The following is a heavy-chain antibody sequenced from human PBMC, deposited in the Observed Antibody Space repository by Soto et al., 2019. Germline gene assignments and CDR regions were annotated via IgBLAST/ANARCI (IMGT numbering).Heavy chain of an antibody. CDR1: GFTFSSYS. CDR3: ARDAPSAARGAFDI. J-gene: IGHJ3*02. D-gene: IGHD6-6*01. Sequence: PGGSLRLSCAASGFTFSSYSMNWVRQAPGKGLEWVSSISSSSSYIYYADSVKGRFTISRDNAKNSLYLQVNSLRAEDTAVYYCARDAPSAARGAFDIWGQGTMVTVSS. CDR2: ISSSSSYI. V-gene: IGHV3-21*01.